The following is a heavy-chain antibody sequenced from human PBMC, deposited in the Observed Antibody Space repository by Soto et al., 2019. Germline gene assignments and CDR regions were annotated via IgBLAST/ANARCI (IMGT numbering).Heavy chain of an antibody. Sequence: ASVKVSCKASGYTFTSYYMHWVRQAPGQGLEWMGIINPSGGSTSYAQKFQGRVTMARDTSTSTVYMELSSLRSEDTAVYYCARATTVTKVSYNWLDPWGQGTLVTVSS. J-gene: IGHJ5*02. CDR2: INPSGGST. CDR1: GYTFTSYY. CDR3: ARATTVTKVSYNWLDP. V-gene: IGHV1-46*03. D-gene: IGHD4-4*01.